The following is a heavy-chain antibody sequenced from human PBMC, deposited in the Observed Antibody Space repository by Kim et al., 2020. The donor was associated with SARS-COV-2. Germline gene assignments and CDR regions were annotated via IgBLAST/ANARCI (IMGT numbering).Heavy chain of an antibody. CDR3: AKANRGNYYYGMDV. Sequence: YPDSVKGRFTISRDNSKNTLYLQMNSLRAEDTAVYYWAKANRGNYYYGMDVWGQGTTVTVSS. D-gene: IGHD3-10*01. J-gene: IGHJ6*02. V-gene: IGHV3-30*02.